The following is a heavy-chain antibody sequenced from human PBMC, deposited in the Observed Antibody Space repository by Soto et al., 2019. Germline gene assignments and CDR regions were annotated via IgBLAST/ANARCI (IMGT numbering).Heavy chain of an antibody. V-gene: IGHV3-7*01. CDR1: GFTFSGHW. CDR2: IKQDGSET. CDR3: ARDRSFCSGTNCRRGSIYYYYMAV. D-gene: IGHD2-2*01. Sequence: EVHLVESGGGLVQPGGSLRLSCAASGFTFSGHWMSWVRQAPGKGLEWVAHIKQDGSETFYVGSVKGRFTISRDNAKNSLDLQMNSLRPEDTALYYCARDRSFCSGTNCRRGSIYYYYMAVWGNWTTVTVSS. J-gene: IGHJ6*03.